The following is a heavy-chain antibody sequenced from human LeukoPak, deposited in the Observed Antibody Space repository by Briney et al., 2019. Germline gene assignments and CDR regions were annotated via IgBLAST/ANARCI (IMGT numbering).Heavy chain of an antibody. CDR3: ARDRLVVVVAAEFDY. J-gene: IGHJ4*02. CDR2: IKQDESEK. CDR1: GFTFSNYW. Sequence: GGSLRLSCVVSGFTFSNYWMSWVRQAPGKGLEWVANIKQDESEKYYVDSVKGRFTISRDNAKNSLYLQMNSLRAEDTAVYYCARDRLVVVVAAEFDYWGQGTLVTVSS. D-gene: IGHD2-15*01. V-gene: IGHV3-7*01.